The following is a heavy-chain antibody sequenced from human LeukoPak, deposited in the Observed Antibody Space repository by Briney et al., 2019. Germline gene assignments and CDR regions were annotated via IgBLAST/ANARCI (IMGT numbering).Heavy chain of an antibody. CDR1: GGSINSYY. D-gene: IGHD3-22*01. CDR2: IYSSGST. CDR3: ARGRANYDSTGYYY. Sequence: SQTLSLTCSVSGGSINSYYWTWVRQPPGKGLEWIGYIYSSGSTKYNPSLKSRVTITIDTSKNQFSLKLSSVTAADTAVYYCARGRANYDSTGYYYWGQGILVTVSS. J-gene: IGHJ4*02. V-gene: IGHV4-59*01.